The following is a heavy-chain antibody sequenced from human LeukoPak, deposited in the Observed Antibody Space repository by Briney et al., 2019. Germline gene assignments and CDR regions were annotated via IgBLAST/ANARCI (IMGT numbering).Heavy chain of an antibody. CDR1: GFTFSDYY. D-gene: IGHD3-10*01. V-gene: IGHV3-11*01. J-gene: IGHJ4*02. CDR2: ISSSGSTI. CDR3: ARGSSYYFGSGRNDY. Sequence: GGSLRLSCAASGFTFSDYYMSWIRRAPGKGLEWVSYISSSGSTIYYADSVKGRFTISRENAKNSLYLQMNSLRAEDTAVYYCARGSSYYFGSGRNDYWGQGTLVTVSS.